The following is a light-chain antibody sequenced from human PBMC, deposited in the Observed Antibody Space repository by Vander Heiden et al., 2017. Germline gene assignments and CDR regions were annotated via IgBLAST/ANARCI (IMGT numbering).Light chain of an antibody. CDR2: DDS. V-gene: IGLV3-21*03. J-gene: IGLJ3*02. CDR3: QVWDSSSDHPV. CDR1: NIGSKS. Sequence: SNVRNPAPSLTVAPGKTARSTCGGNNIGSKSVHWYQQKPGQAPVLVVYDDSDRPSGIPERFSGSNSGNTATLTISRVEAGDEADYSCQVWDSSSDHPVFGGGTKLTVL.